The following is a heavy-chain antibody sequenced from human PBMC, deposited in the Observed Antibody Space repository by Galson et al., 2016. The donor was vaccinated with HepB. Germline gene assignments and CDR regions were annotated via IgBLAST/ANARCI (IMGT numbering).Heavy chain of an antibody. CDR1: GFTFSHFA. Sequence: SLRLSCAASGFTFSHFAMSWVRQAPGKGLEWFSAISAGADRSYYADSVRGRFTVSRDNYRNTLYLQMNNLRPEDTAVYYCSKDFGREVYGSSGPWGQGALVTVST. CDR2: ISAGADRS. V-gene: IGHV3-23*01. CDR3: SKDFGREVYGSSGP. J-gene: IGHJ5*02. D-gene: IGHD3-22*01.